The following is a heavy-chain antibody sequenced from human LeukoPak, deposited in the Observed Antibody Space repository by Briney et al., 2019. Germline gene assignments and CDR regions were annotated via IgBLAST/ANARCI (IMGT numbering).Heavy chain of an antibody. CDR1: GGTFSSYA. CDR3: AREVITFGGFSAWFDP. D-gene: IGHD3-16*01. Sequence: ASVKVSCKASGGTFSSYAISWVRQAPGQGLEWMGGIIPIFGTANYAQKFQGRVTITADESTSTAYMELSSLRSEDTAMYYCAREVITFGGFSAWFDPWGQGTLVTVSS. CDR2: IIPIFGTA. V-gene: IGHV1-69*13. J-gene: IGHJ5*02.